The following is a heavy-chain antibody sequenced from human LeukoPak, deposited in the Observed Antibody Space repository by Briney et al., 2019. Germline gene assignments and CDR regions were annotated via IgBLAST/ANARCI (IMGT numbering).Heavy chain of an antibody. D-gene: IGHD4-17*01. J-gene: IGHJ5*02. CDR2: INTNTGNP. CDR1: GGTFSSYA. V-gene: IGHV7-4-1*02. Sequence: GASVKVSCKASGGTFSSYAISWVRQAPGQGLEWMGWINTNTGNPTYAQGFTGRFVFSLDTSVSTAYLQISSLKAEDTAVYYCARVSLEYGVPNWFDPWGQGTLVTVSS. CDR3: ARVSLEYGVPNWFDP.